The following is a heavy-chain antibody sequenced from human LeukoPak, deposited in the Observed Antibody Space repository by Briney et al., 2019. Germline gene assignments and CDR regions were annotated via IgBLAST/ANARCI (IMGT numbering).Heavy chain of an antibody. V-gene: IGHV1-2*06. CDR2: INPNSGGT. D-gene: IGHD5-12*01. CDR3: AVYSGYEDYFDY. CDR1: LDTFTGYY. Sequence: ASVKVSCKQSLDTFTGYYMHWVRQAPGQGLEWMGRINPNSGGTNYAQKFQGRVTMTRDTSISTAYMELSRLRSDDTAVYYCAVYSGYEDYFDYWGQGTLVTVSS. J-gene: IGHJ4*02.